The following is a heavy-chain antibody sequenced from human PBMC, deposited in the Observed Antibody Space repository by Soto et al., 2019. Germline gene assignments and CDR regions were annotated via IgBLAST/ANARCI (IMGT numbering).Heavy chain of an antibody. CDR3: EGSDGYHFNWLDS. J-gene: IGHJ5*01. Sequence: QVQLVQSGAEVKTPGASVKVSCKASGYTFASYDMNLVRQAPGQGLEWMGWLNPNSNNTGYAQKFQGRLTMTRDITLIIAHMELSSLRNEDTAVYYCEGSDGYHFNWLDSWGQGTLVTVSS. CDR2: LNPNSNNT. V-gene: IGHV1-8*01. CDR1: GYTFASYD. D-gene: IGHD2-21*01.